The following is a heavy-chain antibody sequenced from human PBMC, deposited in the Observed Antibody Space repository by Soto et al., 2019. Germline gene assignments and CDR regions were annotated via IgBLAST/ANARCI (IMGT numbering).Heavy chain of an antibody. D-gene: IGHD5-12*01. CDR2: IIPLFGTP. CDR1: GGTFSDLA. CDR3: ASERVAEMATGGYFDN. V-gene: IGHV1-69*01. Sequence: QVHLVQSGAEVKKPGSSVKVSCKTSGGTFSDLAFSWVRQAPRQGLEWVGGIIPLFGTPNYAREFQGRVSISADESSNTVYRELRSLRSEDTAVYYCASERVAEMATGGYFDNWGQGPLVTVSS. J-gene: IGHJ4*02.